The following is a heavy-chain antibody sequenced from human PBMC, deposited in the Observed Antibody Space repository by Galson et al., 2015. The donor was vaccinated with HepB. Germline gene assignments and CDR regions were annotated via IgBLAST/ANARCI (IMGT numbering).Heavy chain of an antibody. CDR1: GFTFSSYA. Sequence: SLRLSCAASGFTFSSYAMSWVRQAPGKGLEWVSAISGSGGSTYYADSVKGRFTISRDNSKNTLYLQMNSLRAEDTAVYYCAKVGSPTYYYDSSGYSRPFWFDPWGQGTLVTVSS. V-gene: IGHV3-23*01. CDR3: AKVGSPTYYYDSSGYSRPFWFDP. D-gene: IGHD3-22*01. J-gene: IGHJ5*02. CDR2: ISGSGGST.